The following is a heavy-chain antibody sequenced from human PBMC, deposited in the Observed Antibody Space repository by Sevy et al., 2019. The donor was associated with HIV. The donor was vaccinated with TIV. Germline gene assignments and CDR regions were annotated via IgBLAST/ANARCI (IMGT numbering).Heavy chain of an antibody. CDR2: INHSGYT. CDR3: ARTAAPLFES. Sequence: SETLSLTCAVYGGSLSGYSWSWIRQPPGKGLEWIGEINHSGYTDYTPSLESRVTISIDTSKNQFSLNLTSVTAADTAIYYCARTAAPLFESWGQGTLVTVSS. J-gene: IGHJ4*02. V-gene: IGHV4-34*01. CDR1: GGSLSGYS. D-gene: IGHD2-2*01.